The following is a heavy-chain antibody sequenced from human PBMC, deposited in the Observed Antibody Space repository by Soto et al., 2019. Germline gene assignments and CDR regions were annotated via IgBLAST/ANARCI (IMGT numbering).Heavy chain of an antibody. CDR1: GYSFTTYW. CDR3: ARHSEGSDRNYGMDV. J-gene: IGHJ6*02. CDR2: IYPGDSDT. Sequence: GESLKISCKGSGYSFTTYWIGWVRQMPGKGLEWMGIIYPGDSDTRYSPSFQGQVTISADKSISTAYLQWSSLKASDTAMYYCARHSEGSDRNYGMDVWGQGTTVTVSS. V-gene: IGHV5-51*01.